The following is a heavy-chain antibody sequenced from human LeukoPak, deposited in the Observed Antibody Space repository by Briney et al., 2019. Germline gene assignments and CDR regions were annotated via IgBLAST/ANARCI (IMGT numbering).Heavy chain of an antibody. V-gene: IGHV4-59*01. CDR3: ARTVEEFDY. CDR1: GGSISSYY. CDR2: IYYSGST. D-gene: IGHD4-11*01. Sequence: SETLSLTCTVSGGSISSYYWSWIRQPPGKGLEWIGYIYYSGSTNYNPSLKSRVTISVDTSKNQFSLKLSSVTAADTAVSYCARTVEEFDYWGQGTLVTVSS. J-gene: IGHJ4*02.